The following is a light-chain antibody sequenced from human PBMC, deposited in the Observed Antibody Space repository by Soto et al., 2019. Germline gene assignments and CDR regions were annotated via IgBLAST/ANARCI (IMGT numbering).Light chain of an antibody. CDR2: GAS. V-gene: IGKV3-20*01. CDR1: QSVDSSY. CDR3: QQYGSSPYT. J-gene: IGKJ2*01. Sequence: EIVLTQSPGTLSLSPGERATLSCRASQSVDSSYLAWYQQKPGQAPRLLISGASSRATGIPDRFSGSGSGTDFPLTISRLEPEDFAVYYCQQYGSSPYTFGQGTKLEIK.